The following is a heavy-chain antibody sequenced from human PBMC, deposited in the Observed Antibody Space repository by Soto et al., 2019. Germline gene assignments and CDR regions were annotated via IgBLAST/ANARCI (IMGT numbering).Heavy chain of an antibody. CDR1: GGTFSSYT. J-gene: IGHJ4*02. CDR2: IIPILGIA. CDR3: ARLTYGSGSYYNHSFDY. Sequence: QVQLVQSGAEVKKPGSSVKVSCKASGGTFSSYTISWVRQAPGQVIEWMGRIIPILGIANYAQKFKGRVTITADNSKSTAYISLSCLRSKDTAVYYCARLTYGSGSYYNHSFDYWGQGTLVTVSS. V-gene: IGHV1-69*02. D-gene: IGHD3-10*01.